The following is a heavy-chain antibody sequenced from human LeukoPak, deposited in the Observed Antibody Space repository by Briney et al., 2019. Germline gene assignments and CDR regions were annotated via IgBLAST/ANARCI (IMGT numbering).Heavy chain of an antibody. D-gene: IGHD3/OR15-3a*01. J-gene: IGHJ4*02. CDR3: ARGLDWLFYFDC. CDR2: MNPNSGNT. V-gene: IGHV1-8*03. CDR1: GYTFTSYD. Sequence: ASVKVSCKASGYTFTSYDINWVRQATGQGLEWMGWMNPNSGNTGYAQKFQGRVTITRNTSISTAHMELSRLRSDDTAVYYCARGLDWLFYFDCWGQGTLVTVSS.